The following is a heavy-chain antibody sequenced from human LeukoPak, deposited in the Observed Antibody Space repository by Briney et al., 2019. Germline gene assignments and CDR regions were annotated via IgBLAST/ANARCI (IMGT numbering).Heavy chain of an antibody. CDR1: GGTFSSYA. J-gene: IGHJ4*02. CDR3: ARVNLVGATHFGY. V-gene: IGHV1-69*05. D-gene: IGHD1-26*01. Sequence: GASVKVSCKASGGTFSSYAISWVRQAPGQGLEWMGGIIPIFGTANYAQKFQGRVTITTDESTSTAYMELSSLRSEDTAVYYCARVNLVGATHFGYWGQGTLVTVSS. CDR2: IIPIFGTA.